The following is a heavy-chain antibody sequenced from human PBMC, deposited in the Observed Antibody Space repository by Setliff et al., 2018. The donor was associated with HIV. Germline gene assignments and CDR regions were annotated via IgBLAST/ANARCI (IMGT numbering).Heavy chain of an antibody. CDR1: GVSISSGSYY. Sequence: SETLSLTCTVSGVSISSGSYYWSWIRQPAGKGLEWIGHIYTSGSTNYNPSLKSRVTISVDTSKNQFSLKLSSVTAADTAVYYCARHLGAFDIWGQGTMVTVSS. V-gene: IGHV4-61*09. J-gene: IGHJ3*02. CDR2: IYTSGST. D-gene: IGHD3-10*01. CDR3: ARHLGAFDI.